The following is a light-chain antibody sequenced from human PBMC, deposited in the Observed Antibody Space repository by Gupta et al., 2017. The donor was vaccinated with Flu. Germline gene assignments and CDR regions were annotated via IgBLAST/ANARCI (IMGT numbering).Light chain of an antibody. CDR3: QQYGSSPLYT. J-gene: IGKJ2*01. CDR1: QSVSSSY. V-gene: IGKV3-20*01. CDR2: GAS. Sequence: ELVLTQSPGTLSLSPGERANLSCRASQSVSSSYLAWYQQKPGQAPRLLIYGASSRATGIPDRFSGSGCGTDFTLTISRREPEDFAVYYCQQYGSSPLYTFGQGTKLEIK.